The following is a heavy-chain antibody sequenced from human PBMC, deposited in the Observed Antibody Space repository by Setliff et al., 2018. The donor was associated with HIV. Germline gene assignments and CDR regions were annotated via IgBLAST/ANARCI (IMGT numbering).Heavy chain of an antibody. CDR2: IYFSGGT. CDR1: GASITSYY. Sequence: SETLSLTCTVSGASITSYYWSWIRQSPGKGLEWIGYIYFSGGTHYNPSLKSRLTISIDKSRNQFSLKLTSVTPADTAIYFCARDNPSAYWFDPWGQGTLVTVSS. CDR3: ARDNPSAYWFDP. J-gene: IGHJ5*02. V-gene: IGHV4-59*01.